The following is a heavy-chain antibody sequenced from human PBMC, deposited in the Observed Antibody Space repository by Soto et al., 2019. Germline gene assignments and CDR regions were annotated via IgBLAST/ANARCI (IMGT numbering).Heavy chain of an antibody. CDR1: GASITFGGYS. CDR2: INHLETT. Sequence: SETLSLTCSVSGASITFGGYSWSWIRQTPGKGLEWIGYINHLETTFYNPSFESRLTLSIDRAKNQFSLKLHSMSAADRAVYFWARGGGSYSSDYWGKGILVTVSS. V-gene: IGHV4-30-2*01. D-gene: IGHD1-26*01. J-gene: IGHJ4*02. CDR3: ARGGGSYSSDY.